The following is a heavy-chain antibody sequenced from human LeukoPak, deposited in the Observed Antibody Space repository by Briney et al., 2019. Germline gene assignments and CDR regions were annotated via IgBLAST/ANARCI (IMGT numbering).Heavy chain of an antibody. V-gene: IGHV1-69*06. Sequence: SVKVSCKASGGTFSSYAISWVRQAPGQGLEWMGGIIPIFGTANYAQKFQGRVTITADKSTSTAYMELSSLRSEDTAVYYCARGYSGYDPPDYWGQGTLVTVSS. CDR1: GGTFSSYA. CDR2: IIPIFGTA. D-gene: IGHD5-12*01. J-gene: IGHJ4*02. CDR3: ARGYSGYDPPDY.